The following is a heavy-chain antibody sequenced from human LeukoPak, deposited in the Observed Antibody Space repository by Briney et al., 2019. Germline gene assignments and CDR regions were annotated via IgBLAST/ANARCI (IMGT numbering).Heavy chain of an antibody. Sequence: GGSLRLSCAASGFTFSSYAMSWVRPAPGKGLEWVSAISGSGGSTYYADSVKGRFTISRDNSKNTLYLHMNSLRAEDTAVYYCAKRSSSGWTTTPPYFDYWGQGTLVTVSS. CDR1: GFTFSSYA. D-gene: IGHD6-19*01. V-gene: IGHV3-23*01. J-gene: IGHJ4*02. CDR3: AKRSSSGWTTTPPYFDY. CDR2: ISGSGGST.